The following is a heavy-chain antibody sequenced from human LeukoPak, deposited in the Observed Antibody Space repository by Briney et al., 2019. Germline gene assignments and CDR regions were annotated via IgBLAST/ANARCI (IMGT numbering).Heavy chain of an antibody. CDR1: GYTFTSYD. D-gene: IGHD3-3*01. CDR3: ARYDFWSGYMWYNWFDP. CDR2: MNPNSGNT. J-gene: IGHJ5*02. Sequence: ASVKVSCKASGYTFTSYDINWVRQATGQGLEWMGWMNPNSGNTGYAQKFQGRVTMTRNTSINTAYMELSSLRSDDTAVYYCARYDFWSGYMWYNWFDPWGQGTLVTVSS. V-gene: IGHV1-8*01.